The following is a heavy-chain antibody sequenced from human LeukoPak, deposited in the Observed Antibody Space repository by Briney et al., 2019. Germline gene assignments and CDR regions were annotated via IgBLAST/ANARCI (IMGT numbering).Heavy chain of an antibody. CDR3: ARDCSSTSCSPFDY. V-gene: IGHV1-18*01. CDR1: GYTFTSYG. Sequence: ASVKVSCKASGYTFTSYGISWVRQAPGQGVEWMGWISAYNGNTNYAQKLQGRVTMTTDTSTSTAYMELRSLRSDDTAVYYCARDCSSTSCSPFDYWGQGTLVTVSS. J-gene: IGHJ4*02. CDR2: ISAYNGNT. D-gene: IGHD2-2*01.